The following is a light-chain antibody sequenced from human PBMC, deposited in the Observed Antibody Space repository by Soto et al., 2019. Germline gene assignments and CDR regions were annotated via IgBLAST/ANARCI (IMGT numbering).Light chain of an antibody. CDR2: GAS. J-gene: IGKJ2*01. V-gene: IGKV3-20*01. CDR3: QQDCSSPYT. CDR1: QSVSSSY. Sequence: EIVLTQSPGTLSLSPGERATLSCRASQSVSSSYLAWYQQKPGQAPRLLIYGASSMATGIPDRFSGSGSGTDFTLTISSLQPEDFAVYYCQQDCSSPYTFGQGTKLEIK.